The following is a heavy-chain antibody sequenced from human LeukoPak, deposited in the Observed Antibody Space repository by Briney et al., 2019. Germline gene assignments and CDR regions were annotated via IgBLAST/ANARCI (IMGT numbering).Heavy chain of an antibody. CDR3: ATQPFYGDDYYFDY. CDR2: FDPEDGET. V-gene: IGHV1-24*01. J-gene: IGHJ4*02. Sequence: ASVKVSCKVSGYTLTELSMHWVRQAPGKGLEWMGGFDPEDGETIYAQKFQGRVTMTEDTSTDTAYMELSSLRSEDTAVYYCATQPFYGDDYYFDYWGQGTLVTVSS. CDR1: GYTLTELS. D-gene: IGHD4-17*01.